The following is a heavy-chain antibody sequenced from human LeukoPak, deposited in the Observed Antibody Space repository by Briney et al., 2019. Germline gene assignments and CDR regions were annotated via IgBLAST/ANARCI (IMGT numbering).Heavy chain of an antibody. D-gene: IGHD6-13*01. J-gene: IGHJ4*02. V-gene: IGHV3-11*01. CDR3: ARDLIGIAAAAPDY. CDR1: GFTFSDYY. CDR2: ISSSGSTI. Sequence: GGSLRLSCAASGFTFSDYYMSWIRQAPGKGLEWVSYISSSGSTIYYADSVKGRFTISRDNAKDSLYLQMNSLRAEDTAVYYCARDLIGIAAAAPDYWGQGTLVTVSS.